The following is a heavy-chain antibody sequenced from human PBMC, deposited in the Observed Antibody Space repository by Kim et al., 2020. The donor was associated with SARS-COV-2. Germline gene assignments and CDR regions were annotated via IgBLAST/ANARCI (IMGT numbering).Heavy chain of an antibody. CDR1: GGSFSGYY. CDR3: ARPPRGYYYYMDV. J-gene: IGHJ6*03. Sequence: SETLSLTCAVYGGSFSGYYWSWIRQPPGKGLEWIGEINHSGSTNYNPSLKSRVTISVDTSKNQFSLKLSSVTAADTAVYYCARPPRGYYYYMDVWGKGTTVTVSS. V-gene: IGHV4-34*01. CDR2: INHSGST. D-gene: IGHD3-16*01.